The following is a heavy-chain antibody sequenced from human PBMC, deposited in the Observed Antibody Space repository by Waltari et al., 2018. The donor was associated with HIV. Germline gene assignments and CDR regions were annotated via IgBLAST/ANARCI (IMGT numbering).Heavy chain of an antibody. CDR1: GFTFSSYS. V-gene: IGHV3-21*01. Sequence: EVQLVESGGGLVKPGGSLRLSCAASGFTFSSYSMNWVRQAPGKGMEWVSTISSSSIYIYYADSLNGRFTISRDNAKNSLYLQMNSLRAEDTAVYYCASSIAVAARGYWGQGTLVTVSS. D-gene: IGHD6-19*01. CDR2: ISSSSIYI. J-gene: IGHJ4*02. CDR3: ASSIAVAARGY.